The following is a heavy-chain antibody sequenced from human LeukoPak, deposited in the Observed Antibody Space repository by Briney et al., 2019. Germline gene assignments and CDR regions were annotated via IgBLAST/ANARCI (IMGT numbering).Heavy chain of an antibody. Sequence: PGGSLRLSCAASGFTFSSYEMNWVRQAPGKGLEWVSYISSSGSTIYYADSVKGRFTISRDNAKNSLYLQINSLRAEDTAVYYCASYSIAVADFDYWGQGTLVTVSS. CDR2: ISSSGSTI. V-gene: IGHV3-48*03. D-gene: IGHD6-19*01. J-gene: IGHJ4*02. CDR1: GFTFSSYE. CDR3: ASYSIAVADFDY.